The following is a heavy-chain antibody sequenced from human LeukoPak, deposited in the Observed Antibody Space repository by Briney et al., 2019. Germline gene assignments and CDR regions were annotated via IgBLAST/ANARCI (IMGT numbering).Heavy chain of an antibody. D-gene: IGHD3-3*01. J-gene: IGHJ4*02. V-gene: IGHV3-30-3*01. Sequence: PGGSLRLSCAASGFTFSSYAMHWVRQAPGKGLEWVAVISYDGSNKYYADSVKGRFTISRDNSKNTPYLQMNSLRAEDTAVYYCARDRLSQIYDFWSEGFDYWGQGTLVTVSS. CDR1: GFTFSSYA. CDR2: ISYDGSNK. CDR3: ARDRLSQIYDFWSEGFDY.